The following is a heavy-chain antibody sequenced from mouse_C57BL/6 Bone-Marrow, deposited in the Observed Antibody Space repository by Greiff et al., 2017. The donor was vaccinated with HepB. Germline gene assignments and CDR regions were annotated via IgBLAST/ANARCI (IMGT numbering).Heavy chain of an antibody. Sequence: QVQLKQPGTELVKPGASVKLSCKASGYTFTSYWMHWVKQRPGQGLEWIGNINPSNGGTNYNEKFKSKATLTVDKSSSTAYMQLSSLTSEDSAVYYCARPLFFLAWFAYWGQGTLVTVSA. J-gene: IGHJ3*01. D-gene: IGHD6-1*01. CDR3: ARPLFFLAWFAY. CDR2: INPSNGGT. CDR1: GYTFTSYW. V-gene: IGHV1-53*01.